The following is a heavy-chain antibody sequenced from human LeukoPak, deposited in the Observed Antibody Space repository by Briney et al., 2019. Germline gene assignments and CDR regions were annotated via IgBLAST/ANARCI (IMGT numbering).Heavy chain of an antibody. CDR3: ARGGGDVGYFDY. CDR2: IYYSGST. D-gene: IGHD4-17*01. Sequence: SETLSLTCTVSGGSISSGGYYWSWIRQHPGKGLEWIGYIYYSGSTYYNPSLESRVTISVDTSKNQFSLKLSSVTAADTAVYYCARGGGDVGYFDYWGQGTLVTVSS. CDR1: GGSISSGGYY. V-gene: IGHV4-31*03. J-gene: IGHJ4*02.